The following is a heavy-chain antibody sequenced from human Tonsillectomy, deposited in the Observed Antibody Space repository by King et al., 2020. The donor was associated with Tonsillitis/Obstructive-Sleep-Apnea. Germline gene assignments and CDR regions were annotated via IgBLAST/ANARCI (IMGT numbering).Heavy chain of an antibody. CDR1: GFTFCSYT. CDR2: IRGTSRT. J-gene: IGHJ6*03. Sequence: VQLVESGGGLVQPGGALRLSCAASGFTFCSYTIALGRPAPGEGRGGVSGIRGTSRTYYADSVKGRFTISRDNSKNTLFLQMNSLTAEDTAVYYCAKTDGGDYFYMDVWGKGTTVTVSS. V-gene: IGHV3-23*04. D-gene: IGHD3-16*01. CDR3: AKTDGGDYFYMDV.